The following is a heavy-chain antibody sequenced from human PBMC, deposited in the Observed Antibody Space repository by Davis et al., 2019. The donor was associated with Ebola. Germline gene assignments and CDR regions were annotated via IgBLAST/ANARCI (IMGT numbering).Heavy chain of an antibody. D-gene: IGHD5-12*01. CDR1: GYSFTSYW. J-gene: IGHJ4*02. V-gene: IGHV5-51*01. CDR3: ARGSGRGGYVHGDLDY. Sequence: GESLKISCKGSGYSFTSYWIGWVRQMPGKGLEWMGIIYPGDSDTRYSPSFQGQVTISADKSISTAYLQWSSLKASDTAMYYCARGSGRGGYVHGDLDYWGQGTLVTVSS. CDR2: IYPGDSDT.